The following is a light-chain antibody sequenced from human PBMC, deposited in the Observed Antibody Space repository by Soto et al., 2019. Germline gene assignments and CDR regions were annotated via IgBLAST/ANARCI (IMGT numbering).Light chain of an antibody. V-gene: IGKV3-15*01. Sequence: VVMTQSAGTLAVSPGERATLSCRASQNVLSNLAWYQQKPGQAPRLLIYGASTRATGIPARFSGSGSGTECTLTVSSLQSEDCAVYYCQQYNNWPITFGQGTRLEIK. CDR2: GAS. CDR3: QQYNNWPIT. CDR1: QNVLSN. J-gene: IGKJ5*01.